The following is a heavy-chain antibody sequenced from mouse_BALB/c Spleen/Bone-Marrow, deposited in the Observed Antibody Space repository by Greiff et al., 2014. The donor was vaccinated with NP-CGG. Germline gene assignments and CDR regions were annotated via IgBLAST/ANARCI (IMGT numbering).Heavy chain of an antibody. CDR1: GFTFSSYA. V-gene: IGHV5-9-3*01. CDR2: ISSGGSYT. D-gene: IGHD2-3*01. J-gene: IGHJ2*01. CDR3: ARRDGYLDY. Sequence: EVQVVESGGGLVKPGGSLKLSCAASGFTFSSYAMSWVRQTPEKRLEWAATISSGGSYTYYPDSVKGRFTISRDNAKNTLYLQMSSLRSEDTAMYYCARRDGYLDYWGQGTTLTVSS.